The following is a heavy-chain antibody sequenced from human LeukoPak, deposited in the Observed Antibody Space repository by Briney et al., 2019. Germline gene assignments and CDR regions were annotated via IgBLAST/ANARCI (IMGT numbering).Heavy chain of an antibody. D-gene: IGHD4-17*01. CDR1: GFTFSSYE. V-gene: IGHV3-48*03. J-gene: IGHJ4*02. CDR2: ISSSGSTI. CDR3: ARWGYGDYFDY. Sequence: GGSLRLSCAASGFTFSSYEMNWVRQAPGKGLEWVSYISSSGSTIYYADSVKGRFTISRDNAKNSLYLQMNSLRAEDTAVYYCARWGYGDYFDYWGQGTLVTVSS.